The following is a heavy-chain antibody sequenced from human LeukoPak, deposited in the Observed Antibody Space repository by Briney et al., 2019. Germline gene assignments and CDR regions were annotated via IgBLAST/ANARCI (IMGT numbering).Heavy chain of an antibody. CDR2: IRSKVNNYAT. CDR3: TTDGAYCGGDCYPEYFQH. Sequence: GGSLRLSCAASGFTFSGSAMHWVRQASGKGLEWIGRIRSKVNNYATAYAASVKDRFTISRDDSRNTAYLQMNSLKTEDTAVYYCTTDGAYCGGDCYPEYFQHWGQGTLVTVSS. J-gene: IGHJ1*01. D-gene: IGHD2-21*02. CDR1: GFTFSGSA. V-gene: IGHV3-73*01.